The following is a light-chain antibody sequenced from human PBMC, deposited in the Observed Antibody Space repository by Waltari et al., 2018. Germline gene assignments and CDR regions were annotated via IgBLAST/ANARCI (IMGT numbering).Light chain of an antibody. V-gene: IGLV2-11*01. CDR3: CSYAGRSTWV. J-gene: IGLJ3*02. Sequence: QSALTQPRSVSGSPGQSVTISCTGTHFDFGGYNYVSWYQQHPGKAPKLMIYNVNERLSGVPDRFSGSKSGNTASLTISGLQAEDEADYFCCSYAGRSTWVFGGGTKVTVL. CDR2: NVN. CDR1: HFDFGGYNY.